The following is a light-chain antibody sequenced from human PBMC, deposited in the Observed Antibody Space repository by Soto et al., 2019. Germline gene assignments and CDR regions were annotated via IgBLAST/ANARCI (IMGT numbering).Light chain of an antibody. CDR1: QPISNY. Sequence: DVQMTQSPSSLSASVGDTVTIACRASQPISNYLNWYQQKPGEVPKVLIFGASSLRSGVPSRFSGSGYGTDFTLTINNLHPDYIATYYCKKTYAVPLTFGQGT. V-gene: IGKV1-39*01. CDR3: KKTYAVPLT. J-gene: IGKJ1*01. CDR2: GAS.